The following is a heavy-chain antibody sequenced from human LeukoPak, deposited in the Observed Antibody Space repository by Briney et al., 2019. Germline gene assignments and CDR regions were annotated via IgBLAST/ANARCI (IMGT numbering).Heavy chain of an antibody. V-gene: IGHV4-39*01. Sequence: PSETLSLTCTVSGGSISSSSYYWGWIRQPPGKGLEWIGSIYYSGSTYYNPSLKSRVTISVDTSKNQFSLKLSSVTAADTAVYYCARLVGEHDAFDIWGQGTMVTVSS. CDR3: ARLVGEHDAFDI. CDR2: IYYSGST. J-gene: IGHJ3*02. D-gene: IGHD3-10*01. CDR1: GGSISSSSYY.